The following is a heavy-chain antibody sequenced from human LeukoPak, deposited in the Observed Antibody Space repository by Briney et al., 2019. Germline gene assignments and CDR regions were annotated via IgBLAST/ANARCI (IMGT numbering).Heavy chain of an antibody. Sequence: ASVKVSCKASGYTFTSYGISWVRQAPGQGLEWMGWISAYNGNTNYAQKLQGRVTMTTDTSTSTAYMELRSLRSDDTAVYYCARPTTVTTSWPGDYYGMDVWGQGTTVTVSS. CDR2: ISAYNGNT. CDR3: ARPTTVTTSWPGDYYGMDV. CDR1: GYTFTSYG. D-gene: IGHD4-17*01. J-gene: IGHJ6*02. V-gene: IGHV1-18*01.